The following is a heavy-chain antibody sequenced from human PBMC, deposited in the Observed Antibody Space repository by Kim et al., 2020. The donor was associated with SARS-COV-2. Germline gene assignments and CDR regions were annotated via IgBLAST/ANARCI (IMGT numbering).Heavy chain of an antibody. CDR1: AGSKSSHY. Sequence: SETLSLTCSVSAGSKSSHYWSWSRKSPGKGLELIGYIYYGGNTDYNPSLKSRVTMSMDTSKTQLSLKLSSVTAADTAVYYCARTGEGYYFDSLCQVTLVT. J-gene: IGHJ4*02. V-gene: IGHV4-59*11. CDR2: IYYGGNT. D-gene: IGHD7-27*01. CDR3: ARTGEGYYFDS.